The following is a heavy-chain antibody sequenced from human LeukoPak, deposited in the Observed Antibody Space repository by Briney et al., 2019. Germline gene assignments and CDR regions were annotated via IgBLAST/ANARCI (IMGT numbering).Heavy chain of an antibody. Sequence: PGRSMRLSSAAYGLTFSKDDFHWDRQAQGKGLEWVAAIGVTGDTYYADSVKGRFTISREDAANSLYLQMRSLGAGDTALYYCTKEFCGSRAACAGGSYYDFWGRGALVTVSS. D-gene: IGHD2-15*01. V-gene: IGHV3-13*01. CDR1: GLTFSKDD. CDR2: IGVTGDT. J-gene: IGHJ2*01. CDR3: TKEFCGSRAACAGGSYYDF.